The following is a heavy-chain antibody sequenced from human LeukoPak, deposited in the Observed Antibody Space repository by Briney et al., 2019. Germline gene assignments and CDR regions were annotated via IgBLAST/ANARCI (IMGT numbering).Heavy chain of an antibody. Sequence: SETLSLTCTVSGGSISNSSYYWGWIRQPPGKGLEWIGSIYYSGSTYYNPSLKSRVTISVDTSKNQFSLKLSSVTAADTAVYYCARTYDILTGYPRGGFDPWGQGTLVTVSS. V-gene: IGHV4-39*01. CDR3: ARTYDILTGYPRGGFDP. CDR1: GGSISNSSYY. J-gene: IGHJ5*02. CDR2: IYYSGST. D-gene: IGHD3-9*01.